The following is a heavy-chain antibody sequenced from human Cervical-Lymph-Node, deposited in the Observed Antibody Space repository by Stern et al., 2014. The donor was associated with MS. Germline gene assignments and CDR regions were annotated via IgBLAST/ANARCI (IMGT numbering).Heavy chain of an antibody. D-gene: IGHD4-11*01. CDR2: ISPYNGNT. CDR3: ARDDDYTRRAIDY. Sequence: QVQLGQSGAEVKKPGASVNVSCKTSGYTFTYYAISWIRQAPGQGLEWVGCISPYNGNTNFAQNLQGRVPMTTPTSTSTAYMELRSLRSDDTAVYYCARDDDYTRRAIDYWGQGTLVTVSS. J-gene: IGHJ4*02. CDR1: GYTFTYYA. V-gene: IGHV1-18*01.